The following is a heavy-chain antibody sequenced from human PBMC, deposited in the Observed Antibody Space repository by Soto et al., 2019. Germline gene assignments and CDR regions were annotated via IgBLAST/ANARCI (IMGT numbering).Heavy chain of an antibody. CDR3: ARGTTIFGNYGMDV. CDR2: IWYDGSNK. J-gene: IGHJ6*02. CDR1: GFTFSSYG. V-gene: IGHV3-33*01. D-gene: IGHD3-3*01. Sequence: LRLSCAASGFTFSSYGMHWVRQAPGKGLEWVAVIWYDGSNKYYADSVKGRFTISRDNSKNTLYLQMNSLRAEDTAVYYCARGTTIFGNYGMDVWGQGTTVTVSS.